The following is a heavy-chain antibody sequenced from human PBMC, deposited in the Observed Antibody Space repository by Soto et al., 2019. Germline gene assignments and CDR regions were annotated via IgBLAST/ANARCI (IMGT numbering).Heavy chain of an antibody. V-gene: IGHV1-2*02. J-gene: IGHJ6*02. Sequence: ASVKVSCKACGYTFTGYYMHWVRQAPGQGLEWMGWINPNSGGTNYAQKFQGRVTMTRDTSISTAYMELSRLRSDDTAVYYCARDPGGYCSSTSCIAPYYYYGMDVWGQGTTVTVSS. CDR2: INPNSGGT. CDR3: ARDPGGYCSSTSCIAPYYYYGMDV. D-gene: IGHD2-2*01. CDR1: GYTFTGYY.